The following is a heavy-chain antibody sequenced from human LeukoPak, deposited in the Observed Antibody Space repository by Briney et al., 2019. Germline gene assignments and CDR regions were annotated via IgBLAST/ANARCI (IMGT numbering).Heavy chain of an antibody. V-gene: IGHV3-30*01. CDR1: GFTFTNYY. D-gene: IGHD3-10*02. Sequence: PGGSLRLSCAASGFTFTNYYVQWVRQAPGKGLEGVALISYDGTNIYFGDSVKGRFTISRDNSKNTVDLPMNNLRAEDTAVYHCARGRTKFDESSPPVDWGQGTLVTVSS. J-gene: IGHJ1*01. CDR2: ISYDGTNI. CDR3: ARGRTKFDESSPPVD.